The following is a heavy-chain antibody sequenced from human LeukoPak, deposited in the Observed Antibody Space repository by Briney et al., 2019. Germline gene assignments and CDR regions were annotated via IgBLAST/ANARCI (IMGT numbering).Heavy chain of an antibody. CDR2: ISAYNGNT. Sequence: ASVKVSCKASGYTFTNYGISWVRQAPGQGLEWMGWISAYNGNTNYAQKLQGRVTMTTDTSTSTAYMELRSLRSDDTAVYYCARDLLWGGTKSSFDYWGQGTLVTVSS. D-gene: IGHD3-16*01. CDR1: GYTFTNYG. V-gene: IGHV1-18*01. J-gene: IGHJ4*02. CDR3: ARDLLWGGTKSSFDY.